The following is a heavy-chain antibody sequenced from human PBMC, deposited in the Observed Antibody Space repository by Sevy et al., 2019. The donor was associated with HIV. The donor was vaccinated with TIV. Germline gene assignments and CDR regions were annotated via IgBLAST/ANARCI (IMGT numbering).Heavy chain of an antibody. D-gene: IGHD1-20*01. J-gene: IGHJ4*02. CDR3: ARDSTPGITLFDY. CDR1: GFTFSAYG. CDR2: IWFDDSKE. Sequence: GGSLRLSCAASGFTFSAYGMHWIRQAPGKGLEWVAVIWFDDSKEYYGDSVKGRFSIFRDNSKNTLHLQMNSLRAEDTALYYCARDSTPGITLFDYWGQGSMVTVSS. V-gene: IGHV3-33*01.